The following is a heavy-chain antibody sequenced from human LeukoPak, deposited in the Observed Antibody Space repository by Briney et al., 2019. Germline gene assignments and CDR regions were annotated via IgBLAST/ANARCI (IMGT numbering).Heavy chain of an antibody. CDR1: GDTLTSYY. D-gene: IGHD1-26*01. V-gene: IGHV1-46*04. J-gene: IGHJ4*02. CDR3: ARGSGAWVY. Sequence: ASVKLSCKTSGDTLTSYYIHCVRQAPGKGFEWMGIINPRGGSRSNARKWQGRVTMARDTSTSTVYMELSSLRSEDTAVYYCARGSGAWVYWGQGTLVTVCS. CDR2: INPRGGSR.